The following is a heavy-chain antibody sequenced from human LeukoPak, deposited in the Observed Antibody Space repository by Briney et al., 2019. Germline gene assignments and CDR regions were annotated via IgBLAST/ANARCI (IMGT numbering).Heavy chain of an antibody. CDR3: ARDRAYSGYARGGRIDY. CDR2: ISSSSSYI. CDR1: GFTFSSYS. D-gene: IGHD5-12*01. J-gene: IGHJ4*02. V-gene: IGHV3-21*01. Sequence: GGSLRLSCAAPGFTFSSYSMNWVRQAPGKGLEWVSSISSSSSYIYYADSVKGRFTISRDNAKNSLYLQMNSLRAEDTAVYYCARDRAYSGYARGGRIDYWGQGTLVTVSS.